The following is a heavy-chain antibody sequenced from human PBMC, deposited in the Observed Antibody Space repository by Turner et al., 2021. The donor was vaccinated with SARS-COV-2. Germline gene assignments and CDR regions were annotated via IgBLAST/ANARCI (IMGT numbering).Heavy chain of an antibody. V-gene: IGHV4-39*01. Sequence: LQLQVSGPGLVKPSAALSLTCTVAGGSLSSSSHYSGWIRQPPGKGLEWIGTIYYSGNTDYNPSLESRVTISVDTTKNQFTLKLSTVTAAETAVYYCENEAKQWLAPVRFVFDYWGQGTLVTVYS. CDR2: IYYSGNT. D-gene: IGHD6-19*01. CDR3: ENEAKQWLAPVRFVFDY. CDR1: GGSLSSSSHY. J-gene: IGHJ4*02.